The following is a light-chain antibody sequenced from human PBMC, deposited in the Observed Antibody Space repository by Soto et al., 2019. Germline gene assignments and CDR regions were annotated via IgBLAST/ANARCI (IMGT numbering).Light chain of an antibody. CDR2: EVS. J-gene: IGLJ1*01. CDR3: SSYADTNNYV. Sequence: QSVLTQPPSASDSPGQSVTISCTETSSDVGTYNFVSWYQQHPGKAPKLMVYEVSMRPSGVPDRFSGSKSGNTASLTVSGLQAEDEADYFCSSYADTNNYVFGTGTKVTVL. V-gene: IGLV2-8*01. CDR1: SSDVGTYNF.